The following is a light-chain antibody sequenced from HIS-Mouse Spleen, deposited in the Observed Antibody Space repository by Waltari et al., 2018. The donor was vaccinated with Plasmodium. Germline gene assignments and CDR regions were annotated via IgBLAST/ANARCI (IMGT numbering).Light chain of an antibody. J-gene: IGLJ2*01. Sequence: SYVLTQPPSVSVAPGKTARITCGGNHIGRKSGHWYQQKPGQAPVLVVYDDSDRPSGIPERFSGSNSGNTATLTISRVEAGDEADYYCQVWDSSSDHVVFGGGTKLTVL. CDR3: QVWDSSSDHVV. V-gene: IGLV3-21*03. CDR1: HIGRKS. CDR2: DDS.